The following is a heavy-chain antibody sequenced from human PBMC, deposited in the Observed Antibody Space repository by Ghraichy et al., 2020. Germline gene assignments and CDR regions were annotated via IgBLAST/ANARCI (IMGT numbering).Heavy chain of an antibody. CDR2: INHSGST. D-gene: IGHD5-18*01. CDR3: ARGGYSYGSGPYFDY. J-gene: IGHJ4*02. CDR1: GGSFSGYY. Sequence: SETLSLTCAVYGGSFSGYYWSWTRQPPGKGLEWIGEINHSGSTNYNPSLKSRVTISVDTSKNQFSLKLSSVTAADTAVYYCARGGYSYGSGPYFDYWGQGTLVTVSS. V-gene: IGHV4-34*01.